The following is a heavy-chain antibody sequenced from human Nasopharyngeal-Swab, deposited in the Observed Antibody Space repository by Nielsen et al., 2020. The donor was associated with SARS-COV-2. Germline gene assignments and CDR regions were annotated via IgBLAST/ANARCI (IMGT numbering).Heavy chain of an antibody. CDR2: INHSGST. CDR3: ASSPFRITIFGVVIGNWFDP. D-gene: IGHD3-3*01. CDR1: GGSFSGYY. Sequence: SETLSLTCAVYGGSFSGYYWSWIRQPPGKGLEWIGEINHSGSTNYNPSLKSRVTISVDTSKNQFSLKLSSVTAADTAVYYCASSPFRITIFGVVIGNWFDPWGQGTLVTVSS. V-gene: IGHV4-34*01. J-gene: IGHJ5*02.